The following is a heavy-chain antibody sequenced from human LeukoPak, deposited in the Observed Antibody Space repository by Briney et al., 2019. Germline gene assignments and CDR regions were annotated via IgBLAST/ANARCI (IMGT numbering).Heavy chain of an antibody. CDR1: GGTFSSYA. V-gene: IGHV1-69*05. D-gene: IGHD2-2*02. J-gene: IGHJ4*02. CDR2: IIPIFGTA. Sequence: GASVKVSCKASGGTFSSYAMSWVRQAPGQGLEWMGGIIPIFGTANYAQKFQGRVTITTDESTSAAYMELSSLRSEDTAVYYCARDGAYCSSTSCYTGRLRYFDWLGFDYWGQGTLVTVSS. CDR3: ARDGAYCSSTSCYTGRLRYFDWLGFDY.